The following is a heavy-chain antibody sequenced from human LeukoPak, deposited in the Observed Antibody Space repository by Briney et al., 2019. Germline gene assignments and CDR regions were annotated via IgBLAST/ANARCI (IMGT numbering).Heavy chain of an antibody. V-gene: IGHV3-48*03. Sequence: GGSLRLSCAASGFTFSSYEMNWVRQAPGKGLEWVSYISSSGSTIYYADSVKGRFTISRDNAKNSLYLQMNSLRAEDTAVYYCARSSTTVNSYYYYGMDVWGQGTTVTVSS. D-gene: IGHD4-17*01. J-gene: IGHJ6*02. CDR1: GFTFSSYE. CDR3: ARSSTTVNSYYYYGMDV. CDR2: ISSSGSTI.